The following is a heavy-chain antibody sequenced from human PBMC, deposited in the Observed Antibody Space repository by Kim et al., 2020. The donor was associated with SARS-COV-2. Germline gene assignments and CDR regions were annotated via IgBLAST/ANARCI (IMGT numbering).Heavy chain of an antibody. CDR3: ARGNLDIGDY. CDR1: GFIFSNYW. Sequence: GGSLRLSCGASGFIFSNYWMHWVRQAPGKGLVWVSRINRDGTFITYADSVKRRFTISRDNAKNTLYLQMNSLRAEDTALYYCARGNLDIGDYWGQGSMVTVSS. CDR2: INRDGTFI. V-gene: IGHV3-74*03. J-gene: IGHJ4*02.